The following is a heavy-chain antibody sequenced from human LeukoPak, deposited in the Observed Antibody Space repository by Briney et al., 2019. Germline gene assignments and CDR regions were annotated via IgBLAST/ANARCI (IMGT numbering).Heavy chain of an antibody. CDR2: IYYSGST. J-gene: IGHJ4*02. V-gene: IGHV4-59*01. D-gene: IGHD6-19*01. Sequence: PSETLSLTCTVSGGSISSYYWSWIRQPPGKGLEWIGYIYYSGSTNYNPSLKSRVTISVDTSKNQFSLKLSSVTAADTAVYYCARSTAGTFDFDYWGQGTLVTVSS. CDR1: GGSISSYY. CDR3: ARSTAGTFDFDY.